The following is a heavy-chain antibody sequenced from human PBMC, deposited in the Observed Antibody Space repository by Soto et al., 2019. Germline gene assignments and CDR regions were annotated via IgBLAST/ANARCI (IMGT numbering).Heavy chain of an antibody. V-gene: IGHV4-31*03. CDR3: ARVAVEGASRDGYNLHLDY. J-gene: IGHJ4*02. CDR1: GGSISSGGYY. D-gene: IGHD5-12*01. Sequence: QVQLQESGPGLVKPSQTLSLTCTVSGGSISSGGYYWSWIRQHPGKGLEWIGYIYYSGSTYYNPSLKSRVTISVDTSKNQFSLKLSSVTAADTAVYYCARVAVEGASRDGYNLHLDYWGQGTLVTVSS. CDR2: IYYSGST.